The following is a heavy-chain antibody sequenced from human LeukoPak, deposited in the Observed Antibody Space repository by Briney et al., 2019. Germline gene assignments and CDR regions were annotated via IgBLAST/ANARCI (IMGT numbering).Heavy chain of an antibody. CDR3: VRDKLVGPSRLDH. D-gene: IGHD1-26*01. Sequence: GGSLRLSCAASGFIFSSYWMSWVRQAPGKGLEWVASMKQDGSEKYSVDSVKGRFTISRDNAKNSLYLQMNSLRVEDTAVYYCVRDKLVGPSRLDHWGQGTLVTVSS. J-gene: IGHJ4*02. CDR1: GFIFSSYW. CDR2: MKQDGSEK. V-gene: IGHV3-7*01.